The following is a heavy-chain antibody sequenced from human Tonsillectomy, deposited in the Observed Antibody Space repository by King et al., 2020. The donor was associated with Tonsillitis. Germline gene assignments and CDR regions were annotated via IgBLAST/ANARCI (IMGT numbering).Heavy chain of an antibody. CDR3: ARGGGRKYCSSTSCYLDY. CDR1: GGSFSGYY. V-gene: IGHV4-34*01. Sequence: VQLQQWGAGLLKPSATLSLTCAVYGGSFSGYYWSWIRQPPGKGLEWIGEINHSGSTNYNPSLKSRVTISVDTSKNQFSLKLSSVTAADTAVYYCARGGGRKYCSSTSCYLDYWGQGTLVTVSS. CDR2: INHSGST. J-gene: IGHJ4*02. D-gene: IGHD2-2*01.